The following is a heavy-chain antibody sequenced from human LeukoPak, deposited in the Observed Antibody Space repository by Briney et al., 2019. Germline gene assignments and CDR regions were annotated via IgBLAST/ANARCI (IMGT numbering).Heavy chain of an antibody. V-gene: IGHV4-34*09. CDR3: ARSDYYDSSGYRSLGFDP. CDR1: GGSFSGYY. CDR2: INHSGST. J-gene: IGHJ5*02. D-gene: IGHD3-22*01. Sequence: SETLSLTCAVYGGSFSGYYWSWIRQPPGKGLEWIGEINHSGSTNYNPSLKSRVTISVDTSKNQFSLKLSSVTAADTAVYYCARSDYYDSSGYRSLGFDPWGQGTLVTVSS.